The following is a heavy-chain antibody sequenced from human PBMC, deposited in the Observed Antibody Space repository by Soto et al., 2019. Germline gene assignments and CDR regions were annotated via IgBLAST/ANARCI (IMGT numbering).Heavy chain of an antibody. J-gene: IGHJ6*02. V-gene: IGHV4-59*01. CDR2: IYYSGST. CDR1: GDSISNYY. Sequence: PSETLSLTCTVSGDSISNYYWSWIRQPPGKGLEWIGYIYYSGSTNYNPSLKSRVTISVDTSKNQFSLKLNSVTAADTAMYYCARDHIVVVVAAMPLYYYYGMDVWGQGTTVTVSS. D-gene: IGHD2-2*01. CDR3: ARDHIVVVVAAMPLYYYYGMDV.